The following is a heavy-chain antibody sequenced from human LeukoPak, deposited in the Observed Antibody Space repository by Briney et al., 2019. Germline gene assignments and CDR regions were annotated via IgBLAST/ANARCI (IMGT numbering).Heavy chain of an antibody. J-gene: IGHJ6*03. D-gene: IGHD4/OR15-4a*01. CDR1: GGSVSSHF. CDR3: ARDHLPAGAPGYYMDV. Sequence: SETLSLTCTVSGGSVSSHFWSWIRQPQGKGLEWIGYIYNSGITNYNPSLKSRVTMSVDTSKNQFSLMLRSVTAADTAVYYCARDHLPAGAPGYYMDVWGKGTTVTVSS. CDR2: IYNSGIT. V-gene: IGHV4-59*02.